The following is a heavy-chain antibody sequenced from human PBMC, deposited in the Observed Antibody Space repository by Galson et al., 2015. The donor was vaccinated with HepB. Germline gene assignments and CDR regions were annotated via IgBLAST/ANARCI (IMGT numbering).Heavy chain of an antibody. CDR1: GGSIISYY. CDR3: ARDRDHASGNGWFDP. Sequence: SETPSLTCTVSGGSIISYYWSWIRQPAGKGLEWIGRIYSSGSTDYTPSLRSRLTMSVDTSKNQFSLKLSSVTAADTAVYYCARDRDHASGNGWFDPWGQGTLVTVSS. V-gene: IGHV4-4*07. D-gene: IGHD3-10*01. CDR2: IYSSGST. J-gene: IGHJ5*02.